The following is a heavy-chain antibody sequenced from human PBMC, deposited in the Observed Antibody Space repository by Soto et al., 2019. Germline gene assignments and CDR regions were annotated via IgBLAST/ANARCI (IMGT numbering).Heavy chain of an antibody. Sequence: SETQSRTCAVSDVSISSGNWCTGLRQSPQRGLEYIGEIFHDGTANYYPSFERRVAISVDTSKNQFSLKLTSVTAADTAIYFCARLVYDTRLNSMYFDFWGQGTLVTVSS. D-gene: IGHD3-22*01. CDR1: DVSISSGNW. CDR3: ARLVYDTRLNSMYFDF. CDR2: IFHDGTA. J-gene: IGHJ4*02. V-gene: IGHV4-4*02.